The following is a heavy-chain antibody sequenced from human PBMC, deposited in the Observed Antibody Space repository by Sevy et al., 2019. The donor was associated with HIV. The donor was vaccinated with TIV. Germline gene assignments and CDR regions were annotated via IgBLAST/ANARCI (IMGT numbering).Heavy chain of an antibody. J-gene: IGHJ3*02. V-gene: IGHV3-30*04. D-gene: IGHD3-22*01. Sequence: GGSLRLSCAASGFTFSSYAMHWVRQAPGKGLEWVAVISYDGSNKYYADSVKGRFTISRDNSKNTLYLQMNSLRAEDTAVYYCARAHTTIIAFDIWGQGTMVTVS. CDR1: GFTFSSYA. CDR2: ISYDGSNK. CDR3: ARAHTTIIAFDI.